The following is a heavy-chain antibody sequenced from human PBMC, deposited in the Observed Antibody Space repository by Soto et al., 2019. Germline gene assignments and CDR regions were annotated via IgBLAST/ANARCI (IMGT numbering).Heavy chain of an antibody. D-gene: IGHD3-10*01. CDR1: GGSVSSGGFY. V-gene: IGHV4-31*03. CDR2: IFYSGTT. Sequence: QVQLQESGPGLVKPSQTLSLTCTVSGGSVSSGGFYWSWIRQHPGKGLEWVGYIFYSGTTYYQPSLKSRVVISIDTSKNQFSLSLSSVPAADTAVYYCARVIRPLIRGAGNFDIWGQGTMVTVSS. CDR3: ARVIRPLIRGAGNFDI. J-gene: IGHJ3*02.